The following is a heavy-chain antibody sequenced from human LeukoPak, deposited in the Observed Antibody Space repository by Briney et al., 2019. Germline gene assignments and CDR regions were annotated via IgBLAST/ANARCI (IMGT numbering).Heavy chain of an antibody. CDR3: ARQPKHMVRGGTPTYYFDY. V-gene: IGHV3-21*01. CDR2: ISSSSSYI. J-gene: IGHJ4*02. Sequence: PGGSLRLSCAASGFTFSSYSMNWVRQAPGKGLEWVSSISSSSSYIYYADSVKGRFTISRDNAKNSLYLQMNSLRAEDTAVYYCARQPKHMVRGGTPTYYFDYWGQGTLVTVSS. CDR1: GFTFSSYS. D-gene: IGHD3-10*01.